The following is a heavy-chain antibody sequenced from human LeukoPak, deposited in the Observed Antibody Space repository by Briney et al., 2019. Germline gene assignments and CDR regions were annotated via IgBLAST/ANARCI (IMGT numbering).Heavy chain of an antibody. V-gene: IGHV3-23*01. CDR3: AKWRVVPADNFDY. Sequence: GGSLRLSCAASGFTFSSYAMGWVRQAPGKGLEWVSGISGSGGSTHYADSVKGRFTISRDNSKNTLYLQMNSLRAEDTAVYYCAKWRVVPADNFDYWGQGTLVTVSS. J-gene: IGHJ4*02. D-gene: IGHD2-2*01. CDR2: ISGSGGST. CDR1: GFTFSSYA.